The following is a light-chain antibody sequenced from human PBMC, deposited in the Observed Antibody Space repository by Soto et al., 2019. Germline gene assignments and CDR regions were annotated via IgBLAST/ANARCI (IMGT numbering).Light chain of an antibody. Sequence: EIVMTQSPATLSVSPGERATLSCRASQSVSSNLAWYQQKPGQAPRPLIYGASTRATGIPGRFSGSGSGTEFTPTITSLQSEDFAAYYCQHYNNWPPYTFGQGTKLEI. V-gene: IGKV3-15*01. J-gene: IGKJ2*01. CDR1: QSVSSN. CDR2: GAS. CDR3: QHYNNWPPYT.